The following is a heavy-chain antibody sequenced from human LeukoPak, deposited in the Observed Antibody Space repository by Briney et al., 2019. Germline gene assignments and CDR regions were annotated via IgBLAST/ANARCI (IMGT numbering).Heavy chain of an antibody. CDR2: VIPIFGTA. CDR1: GGTFSSYA. V-gene: IGHV1-69*05. D-gene: IGHD1-26*01. Sequence: GASVKVSCKASGGTFSSYAISWVRQAPGQGLEWMGGVIPIFGTANYAQKFQGRVTMTRNTSISTAYMELSSLRSEDTAVYYCARLGATTEFGYWGQGTLVTVSS. J-gene: IGHJ4*02. CDR3: ARLGATTEFGY.